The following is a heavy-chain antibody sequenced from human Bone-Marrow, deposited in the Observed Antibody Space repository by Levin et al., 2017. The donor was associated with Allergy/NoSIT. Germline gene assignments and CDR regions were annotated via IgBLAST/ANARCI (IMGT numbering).Heavy chain of an antibody. CDR1: GFTFDDYA. J-gene: IGHJ4*02. CDR2: ISWNSGSL. D-gene: IGHD2-15*01. Sequence: PGGSLRLSCTASGFTFDDYAMHWVRQGPGKGLEWVSGISWNSGSLAYADSVKGRFTISRDNAKNSLYLQMNSLRAEDTAFYYCVKDKRVATPDYFDYWGQGTLVTVSS. V-gene: IGHV3-9*01. CDR3: VKDKRVATPDYFDY.